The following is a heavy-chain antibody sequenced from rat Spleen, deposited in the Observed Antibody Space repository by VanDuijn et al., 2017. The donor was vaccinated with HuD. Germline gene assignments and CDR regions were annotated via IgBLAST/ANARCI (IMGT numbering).Heavy chain of an antibody. CDR3: ARHWATYWYFDF. J-gene: IGHJ1*01. Sequence: EVQLVESDGGLVQPGRSLKLSCAASGFTFSDYYMAWVRQAPTKGLEWVATISYDGSSTYYRDSVKGRFTISRDNAKSTLYLQMDSLRSEDTATYYCARHWATYWYFDFWGPGTMVTVSS. V-gene: IGHV5-29*01. CDR1: GFTFSDYY. CDR2: ISYDGSST. D-gene: IGHD4-6*01.